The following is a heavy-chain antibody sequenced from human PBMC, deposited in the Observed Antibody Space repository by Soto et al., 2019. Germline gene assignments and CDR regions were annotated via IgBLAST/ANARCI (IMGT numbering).Heavy chain of an antibody. CDR1: GFTFSGFD. CDR2: IGTAGDT. D-gene: IGHD5-18*01. J-gene: IGHJ4*02. V-gene: IGHV3-13*01. CDR3: ATRGNSHAYFDF. Sequence: PGGSLRLSCEASGFTFSGFDMHWVRQPTGKGLEWVSSIGTAGDTYYAVSVKGRFTVSRDNSKNTVYLQMNSLRDEDTAMYYCATRGNSHAYFDFWGQGTLVTVSS.